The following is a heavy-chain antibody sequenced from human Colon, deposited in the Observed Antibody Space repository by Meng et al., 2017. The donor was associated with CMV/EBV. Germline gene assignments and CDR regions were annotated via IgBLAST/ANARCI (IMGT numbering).Heavy chain of an antibody. D-gene: IGHD6-6*01. CDR2: ISSSGSTI. J-gene: IGHJ4*02. V-gene: IGHV3-48*03. Sequence: GESLKTSCAASGFTFSSYEMNLVRPAPGKGLGWVSYISSSGSTIYYADSVKGRFTISRDNAKNSLYLQMNSLRSEDTALYYCARRSNLGSSGAYYLDHWGQGILVTVSS. CDR1: GFTFSSYE. CDR3: ARRSNLGSSGAYYLDH.